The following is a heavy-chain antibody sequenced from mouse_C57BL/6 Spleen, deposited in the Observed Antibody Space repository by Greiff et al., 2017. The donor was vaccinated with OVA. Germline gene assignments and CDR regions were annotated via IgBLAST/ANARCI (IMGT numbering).Heavy chain of an antibody. CDR1: GFTFSSYA. J-gene: IGHJ2*01. V-gene: IGHV5-4*01. CDR3: ARDGLYYFDY. CDR2: ISDGGSYT. Sequence: EVQLVESGGGLVKPGGSLKLSCAASGFTFSSYAMSWVRQTPEKRLEWVATISDGGSYTYYPDNVKGRFTISRDNAKNNLYLQMSHLKSEDTAMYYCARDGLYYFDYWGQGTTLTVSS.